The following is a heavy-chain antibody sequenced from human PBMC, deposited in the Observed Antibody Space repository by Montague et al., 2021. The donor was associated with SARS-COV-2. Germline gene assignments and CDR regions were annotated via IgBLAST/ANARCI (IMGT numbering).Heavy chain of an antibody. CDR2: IFYSGST. D-gene: IGHD3-22*01. J-gene: IGHJ3*02. Sequence: SETLSLTCTVSGGSISSSSYYWGWIRQPPGKGLEWIGNIFYSGSTYYNTSLKSRVTISVDTSKNQFSLRLSSVTAADTALYYCARLPYFYDSTHAFDIWGQGTMVTVSS. CDR3: ARLPYFYDSTHAFDI. CDR1: GGSISSSSYY. V-gene: IGHV4-39*01.